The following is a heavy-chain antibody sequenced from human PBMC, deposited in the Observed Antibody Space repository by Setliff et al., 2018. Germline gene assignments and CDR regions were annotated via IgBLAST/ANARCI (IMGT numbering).Heavy chain of an antibody. V-gene: IGHV1-18*01. CDR1: GYTFTSYG. D-gene: IGHD6-13*01. J-gene: IGHJ6*02. Sequence: GASVKVSCKASGYTFTSYGISWVRQAPGQGLEWMGWISAYNGNPNYAQKLQGRVTMTTDTSTSTAYMEPRSLRSDDTAVYYCARVGSSSWLHPDVYYYYGMDVWGQGTTVTVSS. CDR3: ARVGSSSWLHPDVYYYYGMDV. CDR2: ISAYNGNP.